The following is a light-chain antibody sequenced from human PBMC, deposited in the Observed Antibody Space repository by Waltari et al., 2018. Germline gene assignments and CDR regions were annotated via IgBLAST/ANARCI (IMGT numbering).Light chain of an antibody. Sequence: DIQMTQSPSSLSASVGDRVTITCRASQSISRYLNWYQQKLGKVPKLLISSSSSLQSGVPKKFSGSGFGTDFTLTISSLQLEDFATYYCQQTYSTMWTFGQGTKLEIK. CDR3: QQTYSTMWT. CDR1: QSISRY. V-gene: IGKV1-39*01. J-gene: IGKJ1*01. CDR2: SSS.